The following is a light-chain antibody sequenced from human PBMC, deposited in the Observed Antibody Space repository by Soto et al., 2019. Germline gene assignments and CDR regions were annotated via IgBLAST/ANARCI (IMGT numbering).Light chain of an antibody. CDR1: SSDVGYYDY. CDR3: SSYTTSSTYV. CDR2: EVS. Sequence: QSALTQPASVSGSPGQSITISCTGTSSDVGYYDYVSWYQQHPDKAPKLMIYEVSNRPSGVSNRFSGSKSGNTASLTISGLQAEDEADYYCSSYTTSSTYVFGTGTKATVL. V-gene: IGLV2-14*01. J-gene: IGLJ1*01.